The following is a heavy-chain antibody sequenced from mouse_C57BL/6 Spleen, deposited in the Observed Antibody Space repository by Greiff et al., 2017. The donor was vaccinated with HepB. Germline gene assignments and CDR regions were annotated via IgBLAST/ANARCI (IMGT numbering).Heavy chain of an antibody. CDR1: GYSITSGYY. V-gene: IGHV3-6*01. CDR3: AREELGRAY. D-gene: IGHD4-1*01. CDR2: ISYDGSN. J-gene: IGHJ3*01. Sequence: ESGPGLVKPSQSLSLTCSVTGYSITSGYYWNWIRQFPGNKLEWMGYISYDGSNNYNPSLKNRISITRDTSKNQFFLKLNSVTTEDTATYYCAREELGRAYWGQGTLVTVSA.